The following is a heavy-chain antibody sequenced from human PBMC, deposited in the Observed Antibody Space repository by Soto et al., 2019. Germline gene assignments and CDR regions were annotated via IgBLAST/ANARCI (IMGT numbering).Heavy chain of an antibody. J-gene: IGHJ4*02. V-gene: IGHV3-30-3*01. D-gene: IGHD3-22*01. CDR1: GFTFSSYA. Sequence: PGGSLRLSCAASGFTFSSYAMHWVRQAPGKGLEWVAVISYNGNNKYYGGSVNVRFTISRDNSKQTLYLQKTRLRAEYTAVYYWAREKEIVGVNGFDYWGQGTLVTVSS. CDR2: ISYNGNNK. CDR3: AREKEIVGVNGFDY.